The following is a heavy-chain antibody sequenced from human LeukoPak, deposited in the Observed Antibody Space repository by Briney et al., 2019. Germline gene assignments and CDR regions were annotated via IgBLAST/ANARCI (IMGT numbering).Heavy chain of an antibody. V-gene: IGHV3-30-3*01. CDR1: GFTFSSYA. D-gene: IGHD4-23*01. CDR3: ARDPSPAVTLYYFDY. J-gene: IGHJ4*02. CDR2: ISYDGSNK. Sequence: QTGGSLRLSCAASGFTFSSYAMHWVRQAPGKGLEWVAVISYDGSNKYYADSVKGRFTISRDNSKNTLYLQMNSLRAEDTAVYYCARDPSPAVTLYYFDYWGQGTLVTVSS.